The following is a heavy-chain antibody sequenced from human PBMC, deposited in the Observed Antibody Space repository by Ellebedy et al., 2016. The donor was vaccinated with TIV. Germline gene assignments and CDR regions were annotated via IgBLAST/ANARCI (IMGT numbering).Heavy chain of an antibody. V-gene: IGHV3-69-1*02. CDR1: GFTLSDFG. D-gene: IGHD1-26*01. CDR3: ARQWGQKAEVGSFDI. J-gene: IGHJ3*02. CDR2: VNSGEAK. Sequence: GESLKISCAASGFTLSDFGMTWVRQAPGKGLEWVSHVNSGEAKSYADSVKGRFTISRDNAKNSLYLQMNSLRPEDTAVYYCARQWGQKAEVGSFDIWGQGAVVTVSS.